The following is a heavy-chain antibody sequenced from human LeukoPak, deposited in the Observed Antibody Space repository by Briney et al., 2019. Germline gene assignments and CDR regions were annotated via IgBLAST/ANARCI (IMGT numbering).Heavy chain of an antibody. CDR1: GFTVNKKH. CDR3: ATSLT. Sequence: GGSLRLSCAASGFTVNKKHMSWVRQAPGKGLEWVSVIYSAGSTYYADSVKGRFTISRDNSKNTLYLRMNSLRAEDTAVYYCATSLTWGQGTLVTVSS. J-gene: IGHJ4*02. V-gene: IGHV3-66*01. CDR2: IYSAGST.